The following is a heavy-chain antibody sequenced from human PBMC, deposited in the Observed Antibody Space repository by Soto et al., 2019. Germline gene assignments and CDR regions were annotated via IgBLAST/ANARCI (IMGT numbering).Heavy chain of an antibody. CDR1: GFTFDDYA. J-gene: IGHJ4*02. Sequence: EVQLVESGGGLVQPGRSLRLSCAASGFTFDDYAMHWVRQAPGKGLEWVSGISWNSGSIGYADSVKGRFTISRDNAKNSLYLQMNSLRAEDTALYYCAKDIQPLLYGAADYWGQGTLVTVSS. CDR2: ISWNSGSI. CDR3: AKDIQPLLYGAADY. V-gene: IGHV3-9*01. D-gene: IGHD2-2*02.